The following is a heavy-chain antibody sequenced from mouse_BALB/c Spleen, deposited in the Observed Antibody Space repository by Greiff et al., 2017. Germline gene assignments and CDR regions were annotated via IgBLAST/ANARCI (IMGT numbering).Heavy chain of an antibody. D-gene: IGHD1-2*01. CDR3: ARGYYGLYYFDY. J-gene: IGHJ2*01. CDR1: GFTFSSFG. V-gene: IGHV5-17*02. Sequence: EVNVVESGGGLVQPGGSRKLSCAASGFTFSSFGMHWVRQAPEKGLEWVAYISSGSSTIYYADTVKGRFPISRDNPKNTLFLQMTSLRSEDTAMYYCARGYYGLYYFDYWGQGTTLTVSS. CDR2: ISSGSSTI.